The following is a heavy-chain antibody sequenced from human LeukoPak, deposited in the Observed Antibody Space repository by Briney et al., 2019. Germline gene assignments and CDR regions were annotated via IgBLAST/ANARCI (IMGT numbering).Heavy chain of an antibody. CDR3: VSGLAGIAVAGTIDY. CDR2: INPSGGST. V-gene: IGHV1-46*01. Sequence: GASVKVSCKASGYTFTSYYMHWVRQAPGQGLEWMGIINPSGGSTSYAQKFQGRVTMTRDTSTSTVYMELSSLRSEDTAVYYCVSGLAGIAVAGTIDYWGQGTLVTVSS. J-gene: IGHJ4*02. D-gene: IGHD6-19*01. CDR1: GYTFTSYY.